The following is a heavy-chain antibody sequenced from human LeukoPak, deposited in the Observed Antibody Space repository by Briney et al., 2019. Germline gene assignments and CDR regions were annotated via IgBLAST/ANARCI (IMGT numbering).Heavy chain of an antibody. CDR2: IYYSGST. CDR3: ARQGGGGAEYQLLIYYMDV. J-gene: IGHJ4*02. CDR1: GGSISGFY. Sequence: PSETLSLTCTVSGGSISGFYWSWIRQPPGKGLEWIGHIYYSGSTSYNPSIKSQVTISVDTSKNQFSLTLTSVTAADTAVYYCARQGGGGAEYQLLIYYMDVWGQGTLVTVSS. D-gene: IGHD2-2*01. V-gene: IGHV4-59*01.